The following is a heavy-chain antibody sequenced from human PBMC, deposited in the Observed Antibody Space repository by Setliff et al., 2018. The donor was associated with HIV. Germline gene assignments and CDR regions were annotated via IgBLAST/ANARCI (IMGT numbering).Heavy chain of an antibody. CDR2: ISFDGCNK. V-gene: IGHV3-30*14. J-gene: IGHJ4*02. CDR1: GFTFSSYT. CDR3: ARSRPYNSALDY. Sequence: AGGSLRLSCAASGFTFSSYTMHWVRQAPGKGLEWVVVISFDGCNKYYADSVKGRFTLSRDNSKNTVYLQVGSLRPDDTAMYYCARSRPYNSALDYWGQGTLVTVSS. D-gene: IGHD6-25*01.